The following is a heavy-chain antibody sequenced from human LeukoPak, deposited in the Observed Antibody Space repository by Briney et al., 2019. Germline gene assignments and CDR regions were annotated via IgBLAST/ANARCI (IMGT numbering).Heavy chain of an antibody. D-gene: IGHD4-17*01. CDR1: GGSISGYY. CDR3: ARGDYGAATAILYYFDY. J-gene: IGHJ4*02. CDR2: IYYNGIS. Sequence: SETLSLTCTVSGGSISGYYWSWIRQPPGKGLEWIAYIYYNGISNYNPSLKSRVIISVDSSKNQFSLKLSSVTAADTAVYYCARGDYGAATAILYYFDYWGQGTLVTVSS. V-gene: IGHV4-59*12.